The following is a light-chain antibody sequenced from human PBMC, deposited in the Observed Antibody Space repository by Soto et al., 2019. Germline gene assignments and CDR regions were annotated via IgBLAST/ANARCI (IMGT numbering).Light chain of an antibody. CDR3: QQYNNWPLT. CDR2: GSY. V-gene: IGKV3D-15*01. J-gene: IGKJ1*01. Sequence: EIVMTQSPATLSLSPGERATLSCRASQRVSSKLAWFQQKPGQAPRLLIYGSYTRATGIPARFSGSGSGTEFTLSISSLQSEDFAVYYCQQYNNWPLTFGQGTKVEIK. CDR1: QRVSSK.